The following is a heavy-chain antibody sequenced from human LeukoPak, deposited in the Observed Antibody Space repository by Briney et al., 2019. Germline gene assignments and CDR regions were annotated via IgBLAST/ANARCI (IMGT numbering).Heavy chain of an antibody. J-gene: IGHJ4*02. V-gene: IGHV3-9*01. CDR1: GFTFDDYA. CDR2: ISWNSGSI. Sequence: GGSLRLSCAASGFTFDDYAMHWVRQAPGKGLEWVSGISWNSGSIGYADSVKGRFTISRDNAKNSLYLQMNSLRAEDTALYYCAKDGGGYCSSTSCYIFDYWGQGTLVTVSS. CDR3: AKDGGGYCSSTSCYIFDY. D-gene: IGHD2-2*01.